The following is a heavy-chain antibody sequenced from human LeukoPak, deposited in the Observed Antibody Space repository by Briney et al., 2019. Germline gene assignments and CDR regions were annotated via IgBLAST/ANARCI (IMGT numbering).Heavy chain of an antibody. V-gene: IGHV3-23*01. Sequence: AGSLRLSCAASGFTFNSFAMSWVRQAPGKGLEWVSVISGSGGSTYYADSVNGRFTISRDNSKNTLYLQMNSLRAEDTAVYYCANESPFLDYWGQGTLVTVSS. J-gene: IGHJ4*02. CDR2: ISGSGGST. CDR1: GFTFNSFA. CDR3: ANESPFLDY.